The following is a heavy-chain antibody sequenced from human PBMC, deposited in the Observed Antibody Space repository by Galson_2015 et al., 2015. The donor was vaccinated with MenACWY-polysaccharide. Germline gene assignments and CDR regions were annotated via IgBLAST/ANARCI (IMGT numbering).Heavy chain of an antibody. D-gene: IGHD3-10*01. Sequence: SVKVSCKASGYTFTSFGISWVRQGPGQGLEWMGWISGYDGQTNYAQKFQGRVTMTTETSTSTVYMELRSLRSDDTAVYYCARDPGSGSPYYFDYWGQGTLVTVSS. J-gene: IGHJ4*02. CDR3: ARDPGSGSPYYFDY. CDR1: GYTFTSFG. V-gene: IGHV1-18*01. CDR2: ISGYDGQT.